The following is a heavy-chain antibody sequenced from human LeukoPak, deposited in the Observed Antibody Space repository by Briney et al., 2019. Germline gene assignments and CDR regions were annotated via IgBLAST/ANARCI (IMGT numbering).Heavy chain of an antibody. D-gene: IGHD1-26*01. V-gene: IGHV3-64D*09. CDR2: ININGDST. CDR3: VKTSGSTKGYFDY. J-gene: IGHJ4*02. Sequence: GGSLRLSCSASGFTFSSYAMYWVRQAPGKGLEYVSGININGDSTFYADSVKGRFTISRDNSKNTLYLQMSSLRAEDTALYYCVKTSGSTKGYFDYWGQGTLVTVST. CDR1: GFTFSSYA.